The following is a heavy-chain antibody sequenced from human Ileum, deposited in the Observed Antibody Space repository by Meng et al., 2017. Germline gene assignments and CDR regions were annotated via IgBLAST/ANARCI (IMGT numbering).Heavy chain of an antibody. Sequence: GESLKISCAGSGFTFSSYSMTWVRQAPGRGLEWVANIKRDGSEKNYVDSVKGRFTISRDNAKNSLYLHMNSLRDEDTAVYYCARDLHTAYWGQGTLVTVSS. CDR1: GFTFSSYS. J-gene: IGHJ4*02. V-gene: IGHV3-7*01. CDR3: ARDLHTAY. D-gene: IGHD2-21*02. CDR2: IKRDGSEK.